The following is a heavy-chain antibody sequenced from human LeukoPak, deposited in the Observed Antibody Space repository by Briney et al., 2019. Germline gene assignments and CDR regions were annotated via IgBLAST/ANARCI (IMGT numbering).Heavy chain of an antibody. J-gene: IGHJ4*02. CDR1: GFTFSSYA. CDR3: VLAGYSGSYSGYYFDY. V-gene: IGHV3-30*04. Sequence: GGSLRLSCAASGFTFSSYAMHWVRQAPGKGLEWVAVISYDGSNKYDADSVKGRFTISRDNSKNTLYLQMNSLRAEDTALYYCVLAGYSGSYSGYYFDYWGQGTLVTVFS. CDR2: ISYDGSNK. D-gene: IGHD1-26*01.